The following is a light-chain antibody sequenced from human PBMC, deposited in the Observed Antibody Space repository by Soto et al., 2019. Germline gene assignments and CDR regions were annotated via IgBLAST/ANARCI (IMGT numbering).Light chain of an antibody. CDR3: QVYGSSSKT. CDR2: GAS. V-gene: IGKV3-20*01. J-gene: IGKJ1*01. Sequence: EVVLTQSPGTLSLSPGERATLSCRASQRVSSGYLAWYQQKPGQAPRLLIYGASSRATGIPDRFSGRGSGTDFTLTISRLEPEDFAVYFCQVYGSSSKTFGQGTKVDIK. CDR1: QRVSSGY.